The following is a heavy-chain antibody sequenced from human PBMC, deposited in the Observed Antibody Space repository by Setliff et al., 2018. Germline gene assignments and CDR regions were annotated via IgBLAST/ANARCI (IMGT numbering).Heavy chain of an antibody. Sequence: SETLSLTCNVSADSISSSYDYWAWIRQPPGKGLEWIGSIYNSGSTYYNPSLKSRVSISVDTSKNQFSLKLSSVAAAATAVYYCARLGYRGDLDYWGQGTLVTVSS. D-gene: IGHD5-12*01. J-gene: IGHJ4*02. CDR2: IYNSGST. CDR3: ARLGYRGDLDY. CDR1: ADSISSSYDY. V-gene: IGHV4-39*01.